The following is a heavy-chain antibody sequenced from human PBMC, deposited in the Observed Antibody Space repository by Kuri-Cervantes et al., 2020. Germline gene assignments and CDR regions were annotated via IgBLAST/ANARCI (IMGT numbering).Heavy chain of an antibody. Sequence: SGPTLVKPTQTLTLTCTFSGFSLSTSGMCVSWIRQPPGKALEWLALIYWNDDKRYSPSLKSRLTITKDTSKNQVVLTMTNVDPVDTATYYCAHRGYYGSGSYYNVGEVDYFDYWGQGTLVTVSS. CDR1: GFSLSTSGMC. J-gene: IGHJ4*02. V-gene: IGHV2-5*08. D-gene: IGHD3-10*01. CDR2: IYWNDDK. CDR3: AHRGYYGSGSYYNVGEVDYFDY.